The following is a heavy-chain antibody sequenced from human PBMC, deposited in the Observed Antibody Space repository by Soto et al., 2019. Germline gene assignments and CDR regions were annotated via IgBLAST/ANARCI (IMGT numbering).Heavy chain of an antibody. V-gene: IGHV4-34*01. Sequence: QVQLQQWGAGLLKPSETLSLTCAVYGGSFSGYYWSWIRQPPGKGLEWIGEINHSGSPNYNRSLKSRVTISVHTSKNQFSLKLSSLTAADTAVYYCARGDIVVMIGIYYYYGMDVWGQGTTVTVSS. CDR1: GGSFSGYY. J-gene: IGHJ6*02. CDR2: INHSGSP. CDR3: ARGDIVVMIGIYYYYGMDV. D-gene: IGHD5-12*01.